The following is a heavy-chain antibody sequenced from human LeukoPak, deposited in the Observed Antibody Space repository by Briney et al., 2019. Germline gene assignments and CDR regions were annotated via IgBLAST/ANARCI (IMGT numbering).Heavy chain of an antibody. CDR3: ARRTDSGWKWFDP. CDR1: GYRFTSYW. V-gene: IGHV5-51*01. D-gene: IGHD6-25*01. J-gene: IGHJ5*02. Sequence: LGESLRISCKASGYRFTSYWIGWVRQMPGKGLEWMGVIHPGEYERRYSPSSEGQVTISADKSISTAYMQWSSLKASDTAMYYCARRTDSGWKWFDPWGQGTLVTVSS. CDR2: IHPGEYER.